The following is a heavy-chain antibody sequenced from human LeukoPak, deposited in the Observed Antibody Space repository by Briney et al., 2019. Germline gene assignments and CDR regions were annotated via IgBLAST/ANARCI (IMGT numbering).Heavy chain of an antibody. V-gene: IGHV3-74*01. D-gene: IGHD1-1*01. CDR3: AKSLLTTATGTGRAFDI. CDR1: GFTFSSYW. CDR2: INSHGSST. Sequence: GGSLRLSCAASGFTFSSYWMHWVRQAPGKGLVWVSRINSHGSSTSYADSVKGRFPISRDNVKNTLYLQMNSLRAEDSAEYYCAKSLLTTATGTGRAFDIWGQGTMVTVSA. J-gene: IGHJ3*02.